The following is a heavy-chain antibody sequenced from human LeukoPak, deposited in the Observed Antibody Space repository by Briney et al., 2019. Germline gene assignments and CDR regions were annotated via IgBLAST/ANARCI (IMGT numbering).Heavy chain of an antibody. CDR3: ARGDFASAATDFWTPPGC. Sequence: ASVKVSCKASGYTFTSYGISWVRQAPGQGLEWMGWISAYNGNTNYAQKLQGRVTMTTDTSTSTAYMELRSLRSDDTAVYYCARGDFASAATDFWTPPGCWGQGTLVTVSS. CDR2: ISAYNGNT. J-gene: IGHJ4*02. CDR1: GYTFTSYG. V-gene: IGHV1-18*01. D-gene: IGHD3/OR15-3a*01.